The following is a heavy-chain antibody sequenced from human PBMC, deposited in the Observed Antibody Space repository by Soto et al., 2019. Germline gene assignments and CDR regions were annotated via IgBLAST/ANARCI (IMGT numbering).Heavy chain of an antibody. CDR1: GYNFTSYW. Sequence: GESLKISCKGSGYNFTSYWISWVRQMPGKGLEWMGRIDPSDSYTNYSPSFQGHVTISADKSISTAYLQWSSLKASDTAIYYCARHGTGDDVTVFSTAPPFAHWGQGALVTVSS. J-gene: IGHJ4*02. CDR2: IDPSDSYT. D-gene: IGHD2-21*02. CDR3: ARHGTGDDVTVFSTAPPFAH. V-gene: IGHV5-10-1*01.